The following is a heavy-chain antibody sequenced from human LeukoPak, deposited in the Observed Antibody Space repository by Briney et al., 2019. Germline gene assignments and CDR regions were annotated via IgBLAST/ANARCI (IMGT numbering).Heavy chain of an antibody. CDR1: GFTFSSYG. CDR2: ISYDGSNK. J-gene: IGHJ4*02. CDR3: AKDVHYGSGSYDYTHYFDY. D-gene: IGHD3-10*01. Sequence: PGRSLRLSCAASGFTFSSYGMHWVRQAPGKGLEWVAVISYDGSNKYYADSVKGRFTISRDNSKNTLYLQMNSLRAEDTAVYYRAKDVHYGSGSYDYTHYFDYWGQGTLVTVSS. V-gene: IGHV3-30*18.